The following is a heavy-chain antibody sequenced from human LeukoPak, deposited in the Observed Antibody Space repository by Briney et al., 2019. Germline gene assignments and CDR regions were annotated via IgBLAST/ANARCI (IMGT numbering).Heavy chain of an antibody. Sequence: ASVKVSCKASGYTFTNYYMHWVRQAPGQGLEWMGIINPSGGSTSYAQKFQGRVTMTRDTSTSTVYMELSSLRSEDTAVYYCARVQTMVRGPPHYYYYGMDVWGQGTTVTVSS. J-gene: IGHJ6*02. CDR1: GYTFTNYY. CDR3: ARVQTMVRGPPHYYYYGMDV. D-gene: IGHD3-10*01. V-gene: IGHV1-46*01. CDR2: INPSGGST.